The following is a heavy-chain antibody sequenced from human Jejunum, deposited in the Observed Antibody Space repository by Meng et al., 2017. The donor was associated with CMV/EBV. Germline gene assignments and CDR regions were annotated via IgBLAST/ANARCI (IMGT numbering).Heavy chain of an antibody. CDR1: GFTFSSYN. J-gene: IGHJ5*02. Sequence: VQGADSGGGLVKPGGACRLSCIGSGFTFSSYNMNLVRQAPGKGLEWVSSISSSSSYINYADSVKGRFTISRDNAKNSLYLQMNSLRVDDTAIYYCARDIDHWGQGTLVTVSS. CDR2: ISSSSSYI. V-gene: IGHV3-21*01. CDR3: ARDIDH.